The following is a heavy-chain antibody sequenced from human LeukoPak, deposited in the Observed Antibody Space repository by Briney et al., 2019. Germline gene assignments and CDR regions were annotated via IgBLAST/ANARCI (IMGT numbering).Heavy chain of an antibody. V-gene: IGHV3-23*01. D-gene: IGHD3-3*01. CDR1: GFTFSSYA. Sequence: GGSLSLSCAASGFTFSSYAMSWVRQAPGKGLEWVSAISGSGGSTYYADSVKGRFTISRDNSKNTLYLQMNSLRAEDTAVYYCAKVCDFWSGYCEFDYWGQGTLVTVSS. CDR3: AKVCDFWSGYCEFDY. J-gene: IGHJ4*02. CDR2: ISGSGGST.